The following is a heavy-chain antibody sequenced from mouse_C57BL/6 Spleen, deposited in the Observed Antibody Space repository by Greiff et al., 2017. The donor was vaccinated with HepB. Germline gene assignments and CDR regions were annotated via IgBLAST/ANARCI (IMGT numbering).Heavy chain of an antibody. Sequence: VQLQQSGPELVKPGASVKISCKASGYTFTDYYMNWVKQSHGKSLEWIGDINPNNGGTSYNQKFKGKATLTVDKSSSTAYMELRSLTSEDSAVYYCARGTAQATDDYWGQGTTLTVSS. V-gene: IGHV1-26*01. CDR2: INPNNGGT. D-gene: IGHD3-2*02. J-gene: IGHJ2*01. CDR3: ARGTAQATDDY. CDR1: GYTFTDYY.